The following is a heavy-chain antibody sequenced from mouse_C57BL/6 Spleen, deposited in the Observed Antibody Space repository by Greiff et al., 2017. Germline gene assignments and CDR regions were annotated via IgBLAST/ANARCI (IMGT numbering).Heavy chain of an antibody. CDR3: VRETGWASFFDY. J-gene: IGHJ2*01. V-gene: IGHV10-3*01. CDR2: IRSKSSNYAT. CDR1: GFTFNTYA. D-gene: IGHD4-1*01. Sequence: EVQVVESGGGLVQPKGSLKLSCAASGFTFNTYAMHWVRQAPGKGLEWVARIRSKSSNYATYYADSVKDRFTISRDDSQSMLYLQMNNLKTEDTAMYYCVRETGWASFFDYWGQGTTLTVSS.